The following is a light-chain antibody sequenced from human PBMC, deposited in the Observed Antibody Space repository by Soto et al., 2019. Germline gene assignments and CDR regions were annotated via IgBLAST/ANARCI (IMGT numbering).Light chain of an antibody. CDR1: SSNIGAGYD. J-gene: IGLJ1*01. Sequence: QSVLTQPPSVSGAPGQRVTISCTGSSSNIGAGYDVHWYQQLPGTAPKLLIYGNSNRPSGVPDRFSGSKSGTSASLAITGLQAEDEADYNCQSYDSSRSGKVFGTGTKVTVL. CDR3: QSYDSSRSGKV. V-gene: IGLV1-40*01. CDR2: GNS.